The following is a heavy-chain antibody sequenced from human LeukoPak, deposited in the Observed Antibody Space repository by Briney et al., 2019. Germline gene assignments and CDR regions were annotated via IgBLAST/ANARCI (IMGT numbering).Heavy chain of an antibody. CDR1: GFTFSSYS. V-gene: IGHV3-21*01. CDR2: ISSSSSYI. J-gene: IGHJ4*02. CDR3: ARDNDFWRLPHDY. D-gene: IGHD3/OR15-3a*01. Sequence: GVLRLSCAASGFTFSSYSMNWVRQAPGKGLEWVSSISSSSSYIYYADSVKGRFTISRDNAKNSLYLQMNSLRAEDTAVYYCARDNDFWRLPHDYWGQGTLVTVSS.